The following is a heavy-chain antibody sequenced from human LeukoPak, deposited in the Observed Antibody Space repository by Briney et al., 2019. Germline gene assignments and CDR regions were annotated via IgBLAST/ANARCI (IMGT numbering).Heavy chain of an antibody. CDR3: ARDVKMRATRGCADY. CDR1: GGSFSGYY. CDR2: INHSGST. D-gene: IGHD5-12*01. Sequence: PSETLSLTCAVYGGSFSGYYWSWIRPPPGKGLEWVGEINHSGSTNYNPSLKSRVTISVDTSKNQFSLKLSSVTAADTAVYYCARDVKMRATRGCADYWGQGTLVTVSS. V-gene: IGHV4-34*01. J-gene: IGHJ4*02.